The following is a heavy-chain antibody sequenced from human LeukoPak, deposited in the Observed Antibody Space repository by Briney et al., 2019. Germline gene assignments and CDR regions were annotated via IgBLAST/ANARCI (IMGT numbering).Heavy chain of an antibody. V-gene: IGHV3-30*04. CDR3: ARNPTYCSSTSCYDIQNYYYYMDV. CDR2: ISYDGSNK. Sequence: GGSLRLSCAASGFTFSSYAMHWVRQAPGKGLEWVAVISYDGSNKYYADSVKGRFTISRDNSKNTLYLQMNSLRAEDTAVYYCARNPTYCSSTSCYDIQNYYYYMDVWGKGTTVTVSS. D-gene: IGHD2-2*01. J-gene: IGHJ6*03. CDR1: GFTFSSYA.